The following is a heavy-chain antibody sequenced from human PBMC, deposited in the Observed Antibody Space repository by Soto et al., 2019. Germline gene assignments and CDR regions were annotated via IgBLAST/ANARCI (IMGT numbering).Heavy chain of an antibody. Sequence: SETLSLTCTVSGGSISSYYWRWIRQPPGKGLEWIGYIYYSGSTNYNPSLKSRVTISVDTSKNQFSLKLSSVTAADTAVYYCARDTWVRYFDRPYYYYYGMDVWGQGTTVTVSS. CDR1: GGSISSYY. J-gene: IGHJ6*02. V-gene: IGHV4-59*01. CDR3: ARDTWVRYFDRPYYYYYGMDV. CDR2: IYYSGST. D-gene: IGHD3-9*01.